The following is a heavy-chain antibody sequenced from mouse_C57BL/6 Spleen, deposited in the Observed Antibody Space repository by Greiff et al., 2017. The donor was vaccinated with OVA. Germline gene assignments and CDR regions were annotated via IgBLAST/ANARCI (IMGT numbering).Heavy chain of an antibody. D-gene: IGHD1-1*01. Sequence: VQLQQSGAELVKPGASVKLSCKASGYTFTSYWMHWVKQRPGQGLEWIGMIHPNSGSTNYNEKFKSKATLTVDKSSSTAYMQLSSLTSEDSAVYYCARRATTVVEDWYFDVWGTGTTVTVSS. J-gene: IGHJ1*03. CDR1: GYTFTSYW. V-gene: IGHV1-64*01. CDR2: IHPNSGST. CDR3: ARRATTVVEDWYFDV.